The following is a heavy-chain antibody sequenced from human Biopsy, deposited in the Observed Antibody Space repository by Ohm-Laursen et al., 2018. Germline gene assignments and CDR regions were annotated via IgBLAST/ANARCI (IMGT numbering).Heavy chain of an antibody. CDR3: AKCMTGGSNYYFHH. V-gene: IGHV3-33*06. CDR1: GFTFSSYG. CDR2: IWYDGSNK. D-gene: IGHD2-8*01. Sequence: SLRLSCAASGFTFSSYGMHWVRQAPGKGLEWVAAIWYDGSNKNYADSVKSRFTISRDNSKNTLYLQMNSLRGEDTAVYYCAKCMTGGSNYYFHHCGQGTLVTVSS. J-gene: IGHJ4*02.